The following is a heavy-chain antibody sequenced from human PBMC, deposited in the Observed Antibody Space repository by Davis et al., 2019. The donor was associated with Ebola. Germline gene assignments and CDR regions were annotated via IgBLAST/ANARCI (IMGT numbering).Heavy chain of an antibody. CDR1: GFTVSSNY. CDR2: IYSGGST. CDR3: ANGDLWGSYRSPFDY. Sequence: GESLKISCAASGFTVSSNYMSWVRQAPGKGLEWVSVIYSGGSTYYADSVKGRFTISRHNSKNTLYLQMNSLRAEDTAVYYCANGDLWGSYRSPFDYWGQGTLVTVSS. V-gene: IGHV3-53*04. J-gene: IGHJ4*02. D-gene: IGHD3-16*02.